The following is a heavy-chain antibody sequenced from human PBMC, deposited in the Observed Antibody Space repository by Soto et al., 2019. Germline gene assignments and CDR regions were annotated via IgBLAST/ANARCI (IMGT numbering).Heavy chain of an antibody. Sequence: GASVKVSCKASXXXFXSYTIXXXXXXXVQGLEWMGRIIPILGIANYAQKFQGRVTITADKSTSTAYMELSSLRSEDTAVYYCARALYDFWSGYYLDWGQGTLVTVX. V-gene: IGHV1-69*02. D-gene: IGHD3-3*01. J-gene: IGHJ4*02. CDR2: IIPILGIA. CDR1: XXXFXSYT. CDR3: ARALYDFWSGYYLD.